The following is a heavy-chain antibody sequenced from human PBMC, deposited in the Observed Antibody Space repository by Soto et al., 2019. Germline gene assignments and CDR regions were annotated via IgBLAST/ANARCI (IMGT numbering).Heavy chain of an antibody. D-gene: IGHD3-16*02. J-gene: IGHJ4*02. Sequence: SVKVSCKASGGTFSSYAISWVRQAPGQGLEWMGGIIPIFGTANYAQKFQGRVTITADESTSTAYMELSSLRSEDTAVYYCAIVMAYDYVWGSYRSPLDYWGQGTLVTVS. CDR1: GGTFSSYA. V-gene: IGHV1-69*13. CDR2: IIPIFGTA. CDR3: AIVMAYDYVWGSYRSPLDY.